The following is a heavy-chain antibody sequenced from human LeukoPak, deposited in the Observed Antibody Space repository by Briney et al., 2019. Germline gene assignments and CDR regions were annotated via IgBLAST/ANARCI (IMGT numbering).Heavy chain of an antibody. CDR1: GGTFSSYA. CDR2: IIPIFGTA. V-gene: IGHV1-69*05. D-gene: IGHD2-2*01. Sequence: ASVKVSCKASGGTFSSYAISWVRQAPGQGLEWMGGIIPIFGTANYAQKFQGRVTITTDESTSTAYMELSSLRSEDTAMYYCARDGGYCSSTSCWFDPWGQGTLVTVSS. CDR3: ARDGGYCSSTSCWFDP. J-gene: IGHJ5*02.